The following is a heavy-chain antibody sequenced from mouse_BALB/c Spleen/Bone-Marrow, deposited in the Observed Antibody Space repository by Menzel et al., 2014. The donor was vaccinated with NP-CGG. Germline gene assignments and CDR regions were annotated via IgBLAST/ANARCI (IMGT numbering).Heavy chain of an antibody. V-gene: IGHV5-12-1*01. CDR2: ISSGGGST. J-gene: IGHJ4*01. CDR1: GFAFSSYD. D-gene: IGHD2-4*01. Sequence: DVKLQESGGGLVKPGGSLKLSCAASGFAFSSYDMSWVRQTPEKRLEWVAYISSGGGSTYYPDTVKGRFTISRDNAKSTLYLQMSSLKSEDTAMYYCARQGYYDYDYAMDYWGQGTSVTVSS. CDR3: ARQGYYDYDYAMDY.